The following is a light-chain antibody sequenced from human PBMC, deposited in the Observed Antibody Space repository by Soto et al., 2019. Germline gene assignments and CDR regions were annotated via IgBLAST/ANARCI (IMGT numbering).Light chain of an antibody. CDR3: QQRSNWHPGT. Sequence: EIVLTQSPATLSLSPGERATLSCRASQGVSSYLAWYQQKPGQAPRLLIYDASNRATGIPARFSGSGPGTDFPLTISSLEPEDFAVYYCQQRSNWHPGTFGQGTKVEIK. J-gene: IGKJ1*01. V-gene: IGKV3D-11*01. CDR1: QGVSSY. CDR2: DAS.